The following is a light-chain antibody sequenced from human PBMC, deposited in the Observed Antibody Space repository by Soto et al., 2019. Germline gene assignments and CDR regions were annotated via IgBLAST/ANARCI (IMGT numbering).Light chain of an antibody. CDR1: QSISSTS. CDR2: GVS. V-gene: IGKV3-20*01. Sequence: EIVLAQSPGTLSLARGERATLSCRASQSISSTSFAWYQQKLGQAPRLLIYGVSSRATGIADRFSGSGSGTDFTLTINRLEPEDFAVYFCQHYGNSLWTFGQGTKVAIK. J-gene: IGKJ1*01. CDR3: QHYGNSLWT.